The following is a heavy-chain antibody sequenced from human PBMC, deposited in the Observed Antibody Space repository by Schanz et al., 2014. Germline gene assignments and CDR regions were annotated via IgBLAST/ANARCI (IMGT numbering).Heavy chain of an antibody. CDR2: ISSSDSYI. J-gene: IGHJ4*02. CDR3: ARDSRPNYDFMTAYYSIDY. Sequence: EVQLVESGGGLVQPGGSLRLSCAASGFTFNSYAMTWVRQAPGKGLAWVSSISSSDSYIHYADSVKGRFTISRDNPKNTLYLQMNSLRAEDTAVYYCARDSRPNYDFMTAYYSIDYWGQGTLXTVSS. D-gene: IGHD3-9*01. V-gene: IGHV3-21*01. CDR1: GFTFNSYA.